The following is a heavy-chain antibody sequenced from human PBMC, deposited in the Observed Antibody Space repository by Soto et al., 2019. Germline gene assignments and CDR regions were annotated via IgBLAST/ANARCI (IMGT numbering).Heavy chain of an antibody. D-gene: IGHD2-15*01. CDR2: IYYSGST. CDR1: GGSISSYY. CDR3: ARLRVVPASFDP. J-gene: IGHJ5*02. Sequence: PSETLSLTCTVSGGSISSYYWSWIRQPPGKGLEWIGYIYYSGSTNYNPSLKSRVTMTVDTSKNQVSLKLSSVTAAYTAVYYCARLRVVPASFDPWGQGTLVTVSS. V-gene: IGHV4-59*08.